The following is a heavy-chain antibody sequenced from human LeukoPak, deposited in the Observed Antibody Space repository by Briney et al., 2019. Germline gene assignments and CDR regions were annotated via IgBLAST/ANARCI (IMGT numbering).Heavy chain of an antibody. CDR3: AKWPEGATPKFHH. D-gene: IGHD1-26*01. Sequence: GGSLRLSCAASGFTISSYAMSWVRQAPGKGLEAPGKGLEWVSTISASGHATYYPDSVRGRFTISRDNSKSTLHLQMDSLRAEDSALYYCAKWPEGATPKFHHWGQGTLVTVSS. CDR1: GFTISSYA. J-gene: IGHJ4*02. V-gene: IGHV3-23*01. CDR2: ISASGHAT.